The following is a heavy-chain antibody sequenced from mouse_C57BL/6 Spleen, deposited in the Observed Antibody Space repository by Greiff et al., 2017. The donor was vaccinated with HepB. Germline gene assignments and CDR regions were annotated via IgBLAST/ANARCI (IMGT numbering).Heavy chain of an antibody. Sequence: QVQLQQPGAELVKPGASVKLSCKASGYTFTSYWMHWVKQRPGQGLEWIGMIHPNSGSTNYNEKFKSKATLTVDKSSSTAYMQLSSLTSEDSAVYYCARLYYGNYARWYYFDYWGQGTTLTVSS. CDR3: ARLYYGNYARWYYFDY. CDR2: IHPNSGST. CDR1: GYTFTSYW. D-gene: IGHD2-1*01. V-gene: IGHV1-64*01. J-gene: IGHJ2*01.